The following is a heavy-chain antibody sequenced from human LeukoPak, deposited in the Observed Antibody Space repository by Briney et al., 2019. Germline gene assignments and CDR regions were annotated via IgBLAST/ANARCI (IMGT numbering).Heavy chain of an antibody. V-gene: IGHV3-23*01. Sequence: ETLSLTCTVSGGSISSSSYYWGWIRQPPGKGLEWVSAISGSGGSTYYADSVKGRFTISRDNSKNTPYLQMNSLRAEDTAVYYCAKGGVIVATTNYWGQGTLVTVSS. D-gene: IGHD5-12*01. CDR2: ISGSGGST. CDR3: AKGGVIVATTNY. J-gene: IGHJ4*02. CDR1: GGSISSSSYY.